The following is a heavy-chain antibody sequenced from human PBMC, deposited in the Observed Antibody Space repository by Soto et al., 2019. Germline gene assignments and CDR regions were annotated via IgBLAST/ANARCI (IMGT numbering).Heavy chain of an antibody. V-gene: IGHV1-8*01. Sequence: QVQLVQSGAEVKKPGASVKVSCKASGYTFTSYDINWVRQATGQGLESMGWMNPNSGNTGYAQKFQGRVTMTRNTSISTAYMELSSLRSEDTAVYYCARVFLHLQSLDAFDIWGQGTMVTVSS. CDR3: ARVFLHLQSLDAFDI. J-gene: IGHJ3*02. D-gene: IGHD6-19*01. CDR2: MNPNSGNT. CDR1: GYTFTSYD.